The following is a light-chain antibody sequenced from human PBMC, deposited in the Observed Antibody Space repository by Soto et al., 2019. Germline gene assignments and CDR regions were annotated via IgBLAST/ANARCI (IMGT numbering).Light chain of an antibody. J-gene: IGKJ1*01. Sequence: TQSPGTLSLSPGDRATLSCRASQSVNSNYLAWYQRKPGQAPRLLIYGASNRATDIPYRFSASGSGTDFTLTITRLEAEDFAVYYCQQYDSTPPTFGQGTKVEV. CDR3: QQYDSTPPT. V-gene: IGKV3-20*01. CDR1: QSVNSNY. CDR2: GAS.